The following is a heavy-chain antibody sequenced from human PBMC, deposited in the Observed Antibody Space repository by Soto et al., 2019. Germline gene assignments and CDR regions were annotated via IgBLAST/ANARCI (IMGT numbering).Heavy chain of an antibody. CDR2: IIPILNSP. CDR3: AREAPYCTSATCPKFYDMDV. Sequence: QVQLVQSGAEVKKPGSSVKVSCKASGGTFGSYAITWVRRAPGQGLEWLGGIIPILNSPAYAQKFQARVVITSDELTNTDYMELNSLRFDDTAVYYCAREAPYCTSATCPKFYDMDVWGQGTTVTV. J-gene: IGHJ6*02. CDR1: GGTFGSYA. D-gene: IGHD2-2*01. V-gene: IGHV1-69*01.